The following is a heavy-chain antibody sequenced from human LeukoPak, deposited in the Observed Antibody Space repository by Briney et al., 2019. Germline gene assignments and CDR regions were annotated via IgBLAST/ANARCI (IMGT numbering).Heavy chain of an antibody. Sequence: SETLSLTCTVSGGSISSSSYYWGWIRQPPGKGLEWIGSIYYSGDTHYNPSLKSRVSISVDTSKNQFSLKLTSVTAVDTAVYYCATAIAASGTTGEDYWGQGILVTVSS. CDR1: GGSISSSSYY. CDR3: ATAIAASGTTGEDY. CDR2: IYYSGDT. V-gene: IGHV4-39*01. D-gene: IGHD6-13*01. J-gene: IGHJ4*02.